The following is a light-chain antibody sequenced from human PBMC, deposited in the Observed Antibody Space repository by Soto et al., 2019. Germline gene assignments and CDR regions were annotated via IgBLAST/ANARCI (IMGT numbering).Light chain of an antibody. J-gene: IGKJ4*01. CDR2: DAS. V-gene: IGKV1-33*01. Sequence: DFQMTQSPSSLSASVGDRVTITCQASQDISDYSNWYQQKPGAAPKLLIYDASNLQAGVPSRFSGSGSGTEFTFTISSLQPEDVATYYCQQYDDIPLTFGGGTKVEIK. CDR3: QQYDDIPLT. CDR1: QDISDY.